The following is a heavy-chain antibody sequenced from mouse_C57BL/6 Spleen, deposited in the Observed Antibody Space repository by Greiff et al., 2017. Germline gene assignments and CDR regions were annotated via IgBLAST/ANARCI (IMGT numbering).Heavy chain of an antibody. CDR2: ISSGSSTI. Sequence: DVMLVESGGGLVKPGGSLKLSCAASGFTFSDYGMHWVRQAPEKGLEWVAYISSGSSTIYYADTVKGRFTISRDNAKNTLFLQMTSLRSEDTAMYYCACSEDYAMDYWGQGTSVTVSS. D-gene: IGHD3-1*01. J-gene: IGHJ4*01. CDR1: GFTFSDYG. V-gene: IGHV5-17*01. CDR3: ACSEDYAMDY.